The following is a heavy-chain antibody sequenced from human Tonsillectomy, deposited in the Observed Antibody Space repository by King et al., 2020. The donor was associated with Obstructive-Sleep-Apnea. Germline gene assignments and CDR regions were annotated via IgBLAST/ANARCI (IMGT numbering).Heavy chain of an antibody. CDR3: AKELGQWLVQPFGY. V-gene: IGHV3-30*18. Sequence: VQLVESGGGVVQPGRSLRLSCAASGFTFSSYAMHWVRQAPGKGLEWVAVISYDGSNKYYADSVKGRFTTSRDNSKNTLYLQMNSLRAEDTAVYYCAKELGQWLVQPFGYWGQGTLVTVSS. CDR1: GFTFSSYA. J-gene: IGHJ4*02. CDR2: ISYDGSNK. D-gene: IGHD6-19*01.